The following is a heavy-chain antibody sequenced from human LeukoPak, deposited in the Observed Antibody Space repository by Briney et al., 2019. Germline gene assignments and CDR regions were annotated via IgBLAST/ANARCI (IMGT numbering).Heavy chain of an antibody. CDR2: INHSGSGST. CDR3: ARINDFWSGPTLDV. CDR1: GGSFSGYY. D-gene: IGHD3-3*01. Sequence: SETLSLTCAVHGGSFSGYYWSWIRQPPGKGLEWIGEINHSGSGSTYYNPSLKSRVTISIDKSKNQFSLKLNSVTAADTAVYYCARINDFWSGPTLDVWGQGTTVTVSS. V-gene: IGHV4-34*01. J-gene: IGHJ6*02.